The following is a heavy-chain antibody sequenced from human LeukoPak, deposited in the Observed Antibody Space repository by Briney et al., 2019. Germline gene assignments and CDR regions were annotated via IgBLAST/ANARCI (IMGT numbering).Heavy chain of an antibody. CDR3: TRNGYYSLDS. D-gene: IGHD3-22*01. CDR1: GFTFSSYE. J-gene: IGHJ4*02. CDR2: IHHTGNT. Sequence: GSLRLSCAASGFTFSSYEMNWVRQAPGKGLEWFGEIHHTGNTNYNPSLKSRATISIDKSKNQFSLELNSVTAADTAVYYCTRNGYYSLDSWGQGTLVTVSS. V-gene: IGHV4-4*02.